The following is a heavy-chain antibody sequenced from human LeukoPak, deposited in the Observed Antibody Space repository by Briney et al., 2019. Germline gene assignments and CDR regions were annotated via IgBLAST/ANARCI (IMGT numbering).Heavy chain of an antibody. J-gene: IGHJ4*02. D-gene: IGHD3-10*01. V-gene: IGHV4-34*01. CDR1: GGSFSGYY. CDR3: ARGQWFGESPPFDY. CDR2: INHSGST. Sequence: SETLSLTCAVYGGSFSGYYWSWIRHPPGKGQEWIGEINHSGSTNYNPSLKSRVTISVDTSKSQFSLRLSSVTAADTAVYYCARGQWFGESPPFDYWGQGTLVTVSS.